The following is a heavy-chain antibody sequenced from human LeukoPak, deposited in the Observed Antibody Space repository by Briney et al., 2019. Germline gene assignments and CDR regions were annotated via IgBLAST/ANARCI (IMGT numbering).Heavy chain of an antibody. Sequence: PESLSLTCTVSGGSISSYYWSWIRQPPGKGLEWNGYIYYSGSTNYNPSLKSRVTISLDTSKNQFSLKLSSVTAADTAVYYYAMAGGSGTYYVDYWGQGTLVTVSS. CDR3: AMAGGSGTYYVDY. CDR1: GGSISSYY. D-gene: IGHD3-10*01. V-gene: IGHV4-59*01. J-gene: IGHJ4*02. CDR2: IYYSGST.